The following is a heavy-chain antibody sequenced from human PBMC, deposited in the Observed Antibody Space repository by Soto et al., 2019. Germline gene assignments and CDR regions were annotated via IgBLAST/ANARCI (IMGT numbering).Heavy chain of an antibody. Sequence: SLKFSCAASGGTSSSFSLRWVQHAPGQGLEWMGGIIPIFGTANYAQKFQGRVTITADESTSTAYMELSSLRSEDTAVYYCASLSGYAGYYVMDVWGQGTTGTAYS. CDR2: IIPIFGTA. V-gene: IGHV1-69*13. D-gene: IGHD5-12*01. J-gene: IGHJ6*02. CDR3: ASLSGYAGYYVMDV. CDR1: GGTSSSFS.